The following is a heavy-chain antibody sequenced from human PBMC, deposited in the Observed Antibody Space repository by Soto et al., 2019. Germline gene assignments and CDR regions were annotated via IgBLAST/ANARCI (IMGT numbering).Heavy chain of an antibody. CDR3: ARRNYCSGGSCSNWFDP. J-gene: IGHJ5*02. D-gene: IGHD2-15*01. CDR1: GGSFSGYY. V-gene: IGHV4-34*01. CDR2: INHSGST. Sequence: QVQLQQWGAGLLKPSETLSLTCAVYGGSFSGYYWSWIRQPPGKGLEWIGEINHSGSTNYNPSLKSRVTRSVDTSKNQFSLKLSSVTAADTAVYYCARRNYCSGGSCSNWFDPWGQGTLVTVSS.